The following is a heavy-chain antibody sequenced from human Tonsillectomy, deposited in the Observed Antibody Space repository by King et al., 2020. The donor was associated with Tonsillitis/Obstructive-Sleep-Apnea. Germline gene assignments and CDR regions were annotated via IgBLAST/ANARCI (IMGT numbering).Heavy chain of an antibody. CDR1: GDTFTSYY. CDR2: INPSGGST. CDR3: ARALPGGDYEGLDY. V-gene: IGHV1-46*01. Sequence: VQLVESGSEVKKPGASVKVSCKASGDTFTSYYMHWVRQSPGQGLEWMGIINPSGGSTSYAQKFQGRVTMTSDTSTSTVYMELSSLRSEDTAVYYCARALPGGDYEGLDYWGQGTLVTVSS. D-gene: IGHD4-17*01. J-gene: IGHJ4*02.